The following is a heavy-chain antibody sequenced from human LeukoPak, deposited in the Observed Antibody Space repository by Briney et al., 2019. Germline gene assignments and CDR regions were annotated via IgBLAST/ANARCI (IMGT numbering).Heavy chain of an antibody. Sequence: PGGSLRLSCAASGFTFSSYSMNWVRQAPGKGLEWVSYISSSSSTIYYADSVKGRFTISRDNAKNSLYLQMNSLRAEDTAVYYCAREGRGDGYNGDYYFDYWGQGTLVTVSS. J-gene: IGHJ4*02. V-gene: IGHV3-48*01. CDR3: AREGRGDGYNGDYYFDY. CDR1: GFTFSSYS. D-gene: IGHD5-24*01. CDR2: ISSSSSTI.